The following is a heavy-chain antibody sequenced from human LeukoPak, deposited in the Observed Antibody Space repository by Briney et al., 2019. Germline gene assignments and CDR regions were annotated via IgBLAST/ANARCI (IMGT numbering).Heavy chain of an antibody. CDR3: ARQGGYSSSWADY. CDR1: GFTFSSYW. Sequence: GGSLRLSCAASGFTFSSYWMSWVRQAPGKGLEWVANIKQDGSEKYCVDSVKGRFTISRDNAKDSLYLQMNSLRAEDTAVYYCARQGGYSSSWADYWGQGTLVTVSS. D-gene: IGHD6-13*01. J-gene: IGHJ4*02. V-gene: IGHV3-7*01. CDR2: IKQDGSEK.